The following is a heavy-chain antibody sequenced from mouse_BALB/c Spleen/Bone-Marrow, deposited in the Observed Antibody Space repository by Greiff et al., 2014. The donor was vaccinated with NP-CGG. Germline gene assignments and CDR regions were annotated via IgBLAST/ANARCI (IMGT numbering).Heavy chain of an antibody. J-gene: IGHJ4*01. Sequence: VQLKDSGGGLVQPGGSRKLSCAASGFTFSSFGMHWVRQAPEKGLEWVAYISSGSSSIYYTDTVKGRFTISRDNPKSTLFLQMTSLRSEDTAIYYCTRWGYAGDYYAMDYWGQGTSVTVSS. CDR2: ISSGSSSI. CDR1: GFTFSSFG. CDR3: TRWGYAGDYYAMDY. V-gene: IGHV5-17*02. D-gene: IGHD2-14*01.